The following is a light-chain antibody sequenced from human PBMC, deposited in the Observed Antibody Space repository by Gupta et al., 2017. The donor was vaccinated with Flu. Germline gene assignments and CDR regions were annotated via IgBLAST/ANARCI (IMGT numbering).Light chain of an antibody. Sequence: EMVMTESPGSMSASPGERATLSCRASQRVNGNLTWYQQKPGQAPRLLIYGASTRATGIPARFSGSGSGTDFTLTISSLQSEDFAIYYCQQYNNWPQTFGQGTKLEIK. J-gene: IGKJ2*01. CDR2: GAS. CDR3: QQYNNWPQT. CDR1: QRVNGN. V-gene: IGKV3-15*01.